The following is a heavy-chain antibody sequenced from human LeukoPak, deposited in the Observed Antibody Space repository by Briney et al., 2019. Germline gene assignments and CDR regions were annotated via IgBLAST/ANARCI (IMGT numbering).Heavy chain of an antibody. V-gene: IGHV3-7*03. CDR3: AREEGVWGSYRYGY. D-gene: IGHD3-16*02. J-gene: IGHJ4*02. Sequence: GGSLRLSCAASGFTFSSYWMSWVRQAPGKGLEWVANIKQDGSEKYYVDSVKGRFTISRDNAKNSLYLQMNSLRAEDTAVYYCAREEGVWGSYRYGYWGQGTLVTVSS. CDR1: GFTFSSYW. CDR2: IKQDGSEK.